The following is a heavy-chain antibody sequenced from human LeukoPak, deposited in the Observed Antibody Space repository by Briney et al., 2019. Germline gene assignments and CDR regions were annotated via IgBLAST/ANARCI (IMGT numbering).Heavy chain of an antibody. V-gene: IGHV3-23*01. CDR1: GFTFSNYA. Sequence: PGGSLRLSCAASGFTFSNYAMSWARQAPGKGLEWVSSISGSGGTTYYAASVKGRFTISRVNSRNALSLQMNSLRAEDTALYYCARGVPRYDSGAWIDAFDIWGQGTRVTVSS. CDR2: ISGSGGTT. D-gene: IGHD3-22*01. CDR3: ARGVPRYDSGAWIDAFDI. J-gene: IGHJ3*02.